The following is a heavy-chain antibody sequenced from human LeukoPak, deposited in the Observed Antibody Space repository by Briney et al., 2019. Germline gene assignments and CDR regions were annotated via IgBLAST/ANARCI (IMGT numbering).Heavy chain of an antibody. J-gene: IGHJ5*02. CDR1: GFTFSNYA. Sequence: GRSLRLSCAASGFTFSNYAMHWVRQAPGKGLEWVAVISYDGSNKYYADSVKGRFTISRDNSKNTLYLQMNSLRAEDTAVYYCARDQFKTDCSSTSCPPSTWGQRTLVTLSS. V-gene: IGHV3-30*01. CDR2: ISYDGSNK. CDR3: ARDQFKTDCSSTSCPPST. D-gene: IGHD2-2*01.